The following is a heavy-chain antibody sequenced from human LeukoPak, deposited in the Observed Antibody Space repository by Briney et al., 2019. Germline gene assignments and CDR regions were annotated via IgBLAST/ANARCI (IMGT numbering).Heavy chain of an antibody. J-gene: IGHJ4*02. CDR1: GGSFSGYY. V-gene: IGHV4-34*01. Sequence: SETLSLTCAVYGGSFSGYYWSWIRQPPGKGLEWIGEINHGGSTNYNPSLKSRVTISVDTSKNQFSLKLSSVTAADTAVYYCARGTAGGDYFDYWGQGTLVTVSS. CDR3: ARGTAGGDYFDY. CDR2: INHGGST. D-gene: IGHD2-21*02.